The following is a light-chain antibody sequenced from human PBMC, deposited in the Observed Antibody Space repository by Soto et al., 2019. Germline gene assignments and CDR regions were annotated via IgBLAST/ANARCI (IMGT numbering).Light chain of an antibody. CDR3: CSYAGRNPLV. J-gene: IGLJ2*01. CDR2: DVS. Sequence: QSALTQPRSVSGSPGHSVTLSCTGTSRDVGGYNYISWYQHHPGKAPKVMIYDVSKRPSGVPDRFSGSKSGNTVSLTISGLQAEDEADYYCCSYAGRNPLVFGGGTKLTVL. CDR1: SRDVGGYNY. V-gene: IGLV2-11*01.